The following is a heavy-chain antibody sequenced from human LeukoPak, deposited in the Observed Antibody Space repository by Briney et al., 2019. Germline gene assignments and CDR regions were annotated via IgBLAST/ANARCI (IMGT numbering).Heavy chain of an antibody. CDR1: GGSISSGGYS. V-gene: IGHV4-30-2*01. CDR3: ARGLGYSGYDPNNWFDP. J-gene: IGHJ5*02. CDR2: IYHSGST. Sequence: PSETLSLTCAVSGGSISSGGYSWSWIRQPPGKGVEWIGYIYHSGSTYYNPSLKSRVTISVDRSKNQFSLKLSSVTAADTAVYYCARGLGYSGYDPNNWFDPWGQGTLVTVSS. D-gene: IGHD5-12*01.